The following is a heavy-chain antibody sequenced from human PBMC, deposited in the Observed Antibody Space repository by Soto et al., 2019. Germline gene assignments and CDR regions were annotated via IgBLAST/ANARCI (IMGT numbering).Heavy chain of an antibody. CDR2: INPNSGGT. V-gene: IGHV1-2*04. CDR3: ARARPVYSSGWYGAFDI. Sequence: ASVKVSCKASCYTFTSYGINWVRQAPGQGLEWMGWINPNSGGTNYAQKFQGWVTMTRDTSISTAYMELSRLRSDDTAVYYCARARPVYSSGWYGAFDIWGQGTMVTVSS. CDR1: CYTFTSYG. J-gene: IGHJ3*02. D-gene: IGHD6-19*01.